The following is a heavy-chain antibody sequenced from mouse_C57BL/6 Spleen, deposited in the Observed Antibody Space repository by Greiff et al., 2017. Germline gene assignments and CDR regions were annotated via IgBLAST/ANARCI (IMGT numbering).Heavy chain of an antibody. CDR2: IYPGSGST. D-gene: IGHD1-1*01. CDR3: ARHYGSTSGY. Sequence: VQLQQPGAELVKPGASVQMSCKASGYTFTSYWINWVKQRPGQGLEWIGDIYPGSGSTNYNEKFKCKATLTVDTSSSTAYMQLSSLTSEDSAVYYGARHYGSTSGYWGKGTTLTVSS. V-gene: IGHV1-55*01. J-gene: IGHJ2*01. CDR1: GYTFTSYW.